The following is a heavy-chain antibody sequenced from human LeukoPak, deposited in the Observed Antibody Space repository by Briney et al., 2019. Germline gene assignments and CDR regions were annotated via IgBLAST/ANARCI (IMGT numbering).Heavy chain of an antibody. Sequence: GGSLRLSCAASGFSFNSDWMDWVRQAPGKGLEWVANIKHDESEKNYLDSVKGRFTISRDSAKNSLYLQMNSLRAEDTAVYYCARGVPYDSWSGPHYSDYWGQGTLVTVSS. CDR3: ARGVPYDSWSGPHYSDY. CDR2: IKHDESEK. CDR1: GFSFNSDW. V-gene: IGHV3-7*01. D-gene: IGHD3-3*01. J-gene: IGHJ4*02.